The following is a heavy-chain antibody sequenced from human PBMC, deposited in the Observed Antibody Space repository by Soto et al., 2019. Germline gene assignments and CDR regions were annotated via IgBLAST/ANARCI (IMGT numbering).Heavy chain of an antibody. CDR2: IYHSGST. CDR3: ARGQECGSSAYPYVDCGMVV. J-gene: IGHJ6*02. V-gene: IGHV4-4*02. Sequence: VQLQESGPGLVKPSGTLSRTCAVSGGSISSSNWWSWVRQPPGKGLEGIGEIYHSGSTNYNPSLKTRVTISVDKSENQFSLKLSSVTDADTAVDYCARGQECGSSAYPYVDCGMVVRGQGTTVTVSS. D-gene: IGHD6-6*01. CDR1: GGSISSSNW.